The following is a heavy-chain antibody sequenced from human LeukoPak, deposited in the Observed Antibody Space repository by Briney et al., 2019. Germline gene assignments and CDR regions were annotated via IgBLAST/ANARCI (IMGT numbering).Heavy chain of an antibody. CDR1: GGSFSDYY. CDR2: INHSGST. J-gene: IGHJ3*02. V-gene: IGHV4-34*01. Sequence: SETLSLTCAVYGGSFSDYYWSWIRQPPGKGLEYIGEINHSGSTNYNPSLKSRVTISVDTSKNQFSLKLSSVTAADTAVYYCAREILLWFGGLSGVGAFDIWGQGTMVTVSS. D-gene: IGHD3-10*01. CDR3: AREILLWFGGLSGVGAFDI.